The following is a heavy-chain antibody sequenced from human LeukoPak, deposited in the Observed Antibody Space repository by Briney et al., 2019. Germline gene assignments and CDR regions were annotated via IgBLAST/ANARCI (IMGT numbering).Heavy chain of an antibody. J-gene: IGHJ5*02. CDR3: AGDQGPYYYDSSGSGFDP. Sequence: ASVKVSCKASGYTFTSYGISWVRQAPGQGLEWMGWISAYNGNTTYAQKLQGRVTMTTDTSTSTAYMELRSLRSDDTAVYYCAGDQGPYYYDSSGSGFDPWGQGTLVTVSS. D-gene: IGHD3-22*01. V-gene: IGHV1-18*01. CDR2: ISAYNGNT. CDR1: GYTFTSYG.